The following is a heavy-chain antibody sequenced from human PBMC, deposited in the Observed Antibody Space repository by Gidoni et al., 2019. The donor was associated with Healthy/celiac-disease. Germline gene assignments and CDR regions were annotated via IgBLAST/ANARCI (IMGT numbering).Heavy chain of an antibody. CDR3: AGSVTIILERVPGRDWYFDL. Sequence: VQLVESGGGLVQPGGSLSLSCASSGFTFSSYSMHWVRQAPGKGLEWVSSISSSSSYIYYAESVKGRFTISRDNAKNSLYLQMNSLRAEDTAVYYCAGSVTIILERVPGRDWYFDLWGRGPWSLSPQ. D-gene: IGHD4-17*01. CDR2: ISSSSSYI. J-gene: IGHJ2*01. V-gene: IGHV3-21*01. CDR1: GFTFSSYS.